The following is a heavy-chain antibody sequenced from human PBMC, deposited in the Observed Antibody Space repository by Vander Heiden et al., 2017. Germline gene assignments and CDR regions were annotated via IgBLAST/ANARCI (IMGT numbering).Heavy chain of an antibody. CDR2: ISAYNGNT. V-gene: IGHV1-18*01. Sequence: QVQLVQSGAEVKNPGASVKVSCKASGYSCTSDGISWVRQAPGQGLEWMGWISAYNGNTNYAQKLQGRVTMTTDTSTSTAYMELRSLRSDDTAVYYCARGKGAGTRPSTAFDIWGQGTMVTVSS. CDR1: GYSCTSDG. J-gene: IGHJ3*02. CDR3: ARGKGAGTRPSTAFDI. D-gene: IGHD6-19*01.